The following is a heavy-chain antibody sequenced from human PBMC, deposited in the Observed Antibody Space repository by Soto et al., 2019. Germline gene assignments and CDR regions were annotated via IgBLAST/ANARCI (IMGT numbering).Heavy chain of an antibody. CDR3: GCYRGAYYDYGMDV. CDR1: GFTFSSYA. J-gene: IGHJ6*02. Sequence: EVQLLESGGGLVQPGGSLRLSCAASGFTFSSYAMSWVRQAPGKGLEWVSAISASGGSTYYADSVKGRFTISRDNSKNTLYLQMNSLSAEDTAAYYCGCYRGAYYDYGMDVWGQGTTVTVSS. CDR2: ISASGGST. V-gene: IGHV3-23*01. D-gene: IGHD2-2*01.